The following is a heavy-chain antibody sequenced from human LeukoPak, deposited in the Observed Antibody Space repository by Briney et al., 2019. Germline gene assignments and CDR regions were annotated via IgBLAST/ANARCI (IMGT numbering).Heavy chain of an antibody. CDR3: AREVRAAGTNRGYYFDY. Sequence: ASVKVSCKASGYTFTGYYTHWVRQAPGQGLEWMGWINPNSGGTNYAQKFQGRITMTRDTSISTAYMELSRLRSDDTAVYYCAREVRAAGTNRGYYFDYWGQGALVTVSS. CDR1: GYTFTGYY. V-gene: IGHV1-2*02. D-gene: IGHD6-13*01. J-gene: IGHJ4*02. CDR2: INPNSGGT.